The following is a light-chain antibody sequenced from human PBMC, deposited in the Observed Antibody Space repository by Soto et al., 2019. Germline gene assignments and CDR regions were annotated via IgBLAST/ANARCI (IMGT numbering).Light chain of an antibody. CDR1: SSDVGGYNY. Sequence: QYALTQPPSASGSPGQSVTISCTGTSSDVGGYNYVSWYQQHPGKAPKLMIYEVSKRPSGVPDRFSGSKSGNTASLTVSGLQAEDEADYYCSSYAGSNKVVFGGGNKLTVL. CDR2: EVS. V-gene: IGLV2-8*01. CDR3: SSYAGSNKVV. J-gene: IGLJ2*01.